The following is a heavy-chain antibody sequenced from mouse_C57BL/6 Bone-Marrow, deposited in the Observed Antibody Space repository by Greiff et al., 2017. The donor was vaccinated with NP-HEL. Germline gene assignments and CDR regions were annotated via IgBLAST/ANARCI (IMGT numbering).Heavy chain of an antibody. CDR3: ARDDLYCYGSSYGY. CDR2: IYPRSGNT. J-gene: IGHJ2*01. V-gene: IGHV1-81*01. CDR1: GYTFTSYG. D-gene: IGHD1-1*01. Sequence: QVQLQQSGAELARPGASVKLSCKASGYTFTSYGISWVKQRTGQGLEWIGEIYPRSGNTYYNEKFKGKATLTADKSSSTAYMELRSLTSEDSAVYFCARDDLYCYGSSYGYWGQGTTLTVSA.